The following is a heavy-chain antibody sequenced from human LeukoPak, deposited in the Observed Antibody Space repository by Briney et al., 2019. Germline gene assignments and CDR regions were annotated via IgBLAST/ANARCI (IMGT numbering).Heavy chain of an antibody. V-gene: IGHV4-4*07. J-gene: IGHJ5*02. CDR1: GGSISSYY. CDR2: IYTSGGT. Sequence: KPSETLSLTCTVSGGSISSYYWSWIRQPAGKGLEWIGRIYTSGGTNYNPSLKSRVTITVDTSKNQFSLKLSSVTAADTAVYYCATRPGTAAGGPGWFDPWGQGTLVTVSS. D-gene: IGHD6-13*01. CDR3: ATRPGTAAGGPGWFDP.